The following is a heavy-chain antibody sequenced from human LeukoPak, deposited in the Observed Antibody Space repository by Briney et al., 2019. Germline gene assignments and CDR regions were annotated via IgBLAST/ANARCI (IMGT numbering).Heavy chain of an antibody. CDR1: GFPFSSYE. CDR3: ARGTGYRLDP. J-gene: IGHJ5*02. D-gene: IGHD7-27*01. V-gene: IGHV3-48*03. Sequence: PGGSLSLSCAASGFPFSSYEMNWVRQAPGKGLEWVSYISSSGSTIYYADSVKGRFTLSRDNAKNSLYLQMNSLRAEDTAVYYCARGTGYRLDPWGQGTLVTVSS. CDR2: ISSSGSTI.